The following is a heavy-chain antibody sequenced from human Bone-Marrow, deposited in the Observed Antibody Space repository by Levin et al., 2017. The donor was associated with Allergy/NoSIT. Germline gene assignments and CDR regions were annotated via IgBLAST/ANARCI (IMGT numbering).Heavy chain of an antibody. CDR2: ISNSGP. Sequence: PGESLNISCVASGFTFTSYALAWVRQAPGKGLEWVSHISNSGPYYADSVTGRFTISRDNSKNTLYLQMNSLRVEDTAVYYCAKPTARSWYFDLWGRGTLVTVSS. J-gene: IGHJ2*01. V-gene: IGHV3-23*01. CDR1: GFTFTSYA. D-gene: IGHD4-17*01. CDR3: AKPTARSWYFDL.